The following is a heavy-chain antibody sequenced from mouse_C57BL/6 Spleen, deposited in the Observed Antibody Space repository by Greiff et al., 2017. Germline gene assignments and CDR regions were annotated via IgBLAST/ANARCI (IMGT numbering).Heavy chain of an antibody. V-gene: IGHV1-7*01. D-gene: IGHD2-2*01. CDR3: ARSGVRLRGYFDY. CDR2: INPSSGYT. Sequence: VQRVESGAELAKPGASVKLSCKASGYTFTSYWMHWVKQRPGQGLEWIGYINPSSGYTKYNQKFKDKATLTADKSSSTAYMQLSSLTYEDSAVYYCARSGVRLRGYFDYWGQGTTLTVSS. J-gene: IGHJ2*01. CDR1: GYTFTSYW.